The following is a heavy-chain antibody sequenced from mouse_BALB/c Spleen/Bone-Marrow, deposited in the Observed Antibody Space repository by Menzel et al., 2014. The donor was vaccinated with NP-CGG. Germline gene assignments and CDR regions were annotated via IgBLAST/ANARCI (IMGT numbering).Heavy chain of an antibody. Sequence: VKLMESGAELVKPGASVKLSCRVSGYTFTNYFVYWVKQRPGQGLEWIGEINPSNDTPYFNEKFKSKATLTVDKSSSTAYMQLSSLTSEDSAVYYCTRSGYYGYGWYFDVWGAGTTVTVSS. D-gene: IGHD1-2*01. V-gene: IGHV1S81*02. CDR2: INPSNDTP. CDR3: TRSGYYGYGWYFDV. CDR1: GYTFTNYF. J-gene: IGHJ1*01.